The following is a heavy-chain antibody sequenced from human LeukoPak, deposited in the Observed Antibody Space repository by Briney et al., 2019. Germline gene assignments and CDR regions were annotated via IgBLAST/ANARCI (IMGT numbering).Heavy chain of an antibody. V-gene: IGHV1-69*13. J-gene: IGHJ4*02. CDR2: IIPIFGTA. Sequence: GASVKVSCKASGGTFSTYAFSWVRQAPGQGLEWMGGIIPIFGTANYAQEFQGRVTITADESTSTAYMELNSLRSEDTAVYYCARGDPEHDSSADYWGQGTLVTVSS. CDR3: ARGDPEHDSSADY. CDR1: GGTFSTYA. D-gene: IGHD2-21*01.